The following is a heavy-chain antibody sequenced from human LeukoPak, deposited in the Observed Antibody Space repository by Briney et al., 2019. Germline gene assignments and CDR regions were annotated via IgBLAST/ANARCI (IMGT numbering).Heavy chain of an antibody. CDR1: GYTFSSYD. CDR2: MNPNSGNT. Sequence: ASVKVSCKASGYTFSSYDINWVRQATGQGLEWMGWMNPNSGNTGYAQKFQGRVIMTRNTSISTAYMELSSLRSEDTAVYYCARLRIAAANWFDPWGQGTLVTVSS. CDR3: ARLRIAAANWFDP. J-gene: IGHJ5*02. D-gene: IGHD6-13*01. V-gene: IGHV1-8*01.